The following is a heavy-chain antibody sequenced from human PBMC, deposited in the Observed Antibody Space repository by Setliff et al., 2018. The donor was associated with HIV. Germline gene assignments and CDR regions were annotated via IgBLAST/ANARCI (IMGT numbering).Heavy chain of an antibody. CDR1: GGPFSGYY. V-gene: IGHV4-34*01. Sequence: SETLSLTCAVYGGPFSGYYWTWIRQPPGKGLEWIGEINHSGSTNYNPSLKSRVTISVDTSKNQFSLKLSSVTAADTAVYYCARVDKAYCGGDCYSDTGGLYYMDVWGKGTTVTVSS. CDR3: ARVDKAYCGGDCYSDTGGLYYMDV. J-gene: IGHJ6*03. CDR2: INHSGST. D-gene: IGHD2-21*02.